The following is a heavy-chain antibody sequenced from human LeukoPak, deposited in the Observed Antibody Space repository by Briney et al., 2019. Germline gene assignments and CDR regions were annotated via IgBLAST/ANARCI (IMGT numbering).Heavy chain of an antibody. V-gene: IGHV4-30-4*08. CDR2: IYYSGST. D-gene: IGHD3-22*01. CDR3: ARAPADYDSSGYYPGGFDY. Sequence: KPSETLSLTCTVSSGSISSGDYYWSWIRQHPGKGLEWIGYIYYSGSTYYNPSLKSRVTISVDTSKNQFSLKLSSVTAADTAVYYCARAPADYDSSGYYPGGFDYWGQGTLVTVSS. CDR1: SGSISSGDYY. J-gene: IGHJ4*02.